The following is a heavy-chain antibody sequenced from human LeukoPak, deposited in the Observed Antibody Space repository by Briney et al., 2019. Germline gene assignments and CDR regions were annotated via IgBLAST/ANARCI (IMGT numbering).Heavy chain of an antibody. CDR3: AKDRWVVFFEYFQH. Sequence: GGSLRLSCAASGFTFSSYAMSWVRQAPGNGLEWVSAISGSGGSTYYADSVKGRFTISRDNSKNTLYLQMNSLRAEDTAVYYCAKDRWVVFFEYFQHWGQGTLVTVSS. J-gene: IGHJ1*01. CDR2: ISGSGGST. V-gene: IGHV3-23*01. CDR1: GFTFSSYA. D-gene: IGHD6-19*01.